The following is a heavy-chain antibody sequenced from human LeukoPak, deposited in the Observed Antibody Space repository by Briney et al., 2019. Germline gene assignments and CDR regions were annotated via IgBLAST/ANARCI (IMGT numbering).Heavy chain of an antibody. D-gene: IGHD3-3*01. J-gene: IGHJ6*02. CDR3: ARGGPRFWSGLDV. CDR1: GFAVSSNY. CDR2: ISSSGSTI. V-gene: IGHV3-11*01. Sequence: PGGSLRLSCAASGFAVSSNYMSWIRQAPGKGLEWVSYISSSGSTIYYADSVKGRFTISRDNAKNSLYLQMNSLRAEDTAVYYRARGGPRFWSGLDVWGQGTTVTVSS.